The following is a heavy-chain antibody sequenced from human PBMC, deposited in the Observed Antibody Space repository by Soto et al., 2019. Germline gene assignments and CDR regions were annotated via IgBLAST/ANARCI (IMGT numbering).Heavy chain of an antibody. CDR2: ISWNSGAI. CDR1: GFTFDDYA. CDR3: AKDISGRENFYYYYGMDV. Sequence: GGSLRLSCAASGFTFDDYAMHWVRQPPGKGLEWVSGISWNSGAIGYADSVKARFTISRDNAKNSLYLQMNSLRPEDTAFYFCAKDISGRENFYYYYGMDVWGQGTTVTVSS. V-gene: IGHV3-9*01. J-gene: IGHJ6*02. D-gene: IGHD3-10*01.